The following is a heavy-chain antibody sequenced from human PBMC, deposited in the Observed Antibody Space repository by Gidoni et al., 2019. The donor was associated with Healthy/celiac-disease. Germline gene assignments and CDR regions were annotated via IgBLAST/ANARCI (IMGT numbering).Heavy chain of an antibody. CDR1: GFPFADYT. CDR2: ISWDGGST. CDR3: AKERFHGSGWYCGMDV. Sequence: EVQLVESGGVVVQPGGSLRLPCAASGFPFADYTMHWVRQAPGKGLEWVSLISWDGGSTYYADSVKGRFTISRDNSKNSLYLQMNSLRTEDTALYYCAKERFHGSGWYCGMDVWGQGTTVTVSS. J-gene: IGHJ6*02. V-gene: IGHV3-43*01. D-gene: IGHD6-19*01.